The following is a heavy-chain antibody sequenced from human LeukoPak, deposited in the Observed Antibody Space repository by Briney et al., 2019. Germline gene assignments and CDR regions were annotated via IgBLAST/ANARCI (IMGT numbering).Heavy chain of an antibody. CDR3: ARDLALWFGSPGGYWFDP. CDR1: GFTFNSYA. D-gene: IGHD3-10*01. V-gene: IGHV3-30-3*01. J-gene: IGHJ5*02. CDR2: ISSDGSNN. Sequence: GRSLRLSCAASGFTFNSYAMNWVRQAPGKGLEWVAVISSDGSNNYYADSVKGRFTISRDNAKNSLYLQMNSLRAEDTAVYYCARDLALWFGSPGGYWFDPWGQGTLVTVSS.